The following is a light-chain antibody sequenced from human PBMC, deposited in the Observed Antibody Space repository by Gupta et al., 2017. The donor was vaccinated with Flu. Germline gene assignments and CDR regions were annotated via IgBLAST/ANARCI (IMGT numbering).Light chain of an antibody. J-gene: IGKJ1*01. CDR1: QFVSSTN. Sequence: EIVLTQSPATLSLSPRERAALSCRASQFVSSTNLAWYQQKPGQPPRLLIYGASSRATGTPDRFGGSGSGTDFTLSISRLEPEDFAVYYCQQEGRSPWTFGQGTKVDI. V-gene: IGKV3-20*01. CDR2: GAS. CDR3: QQEGRSPWT.